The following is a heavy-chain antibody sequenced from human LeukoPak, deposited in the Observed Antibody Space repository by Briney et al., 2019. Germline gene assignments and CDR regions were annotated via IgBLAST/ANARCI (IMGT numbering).Heavy chain of an antibody. CDR3: ARLTGGDCYRDFSDY. D-gene: IGHD2-21*01. Sequence: GGSLRLSCAASGFTYSSYAMSWVRQAPGKGLEWVSAISSGGDNTYYPDSVKGRFTISRDNSKNTLYLQTNSLRAEDTAIYYCARLTGGDCYRDFSDYWGQGTLVAVSS. J-gene: IGHJ4*02. CDR1: GFTYSSYA. V-gene: IGHV3-23*01. CDR2: ISSGGDNT.